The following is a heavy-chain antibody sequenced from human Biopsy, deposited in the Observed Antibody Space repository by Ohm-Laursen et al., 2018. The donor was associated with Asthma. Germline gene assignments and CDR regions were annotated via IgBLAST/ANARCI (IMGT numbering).Heavy chain of an antibody. Sequence: SETLSLTCPVSGGSITSSSYYWGWIRQPPGKGMEWIGSMYHSGSPYYHPSLKSRATISVDTSKNQLSLKMSSVTVADTAVYYCARHDHRWDTYADFWGQGTLVTVSS. CDR1: GGSITSSSYY. CDR3: ARHDHRWDTYADF. V-gene: IGHV4-39*01. CDR2: MYHSGSP. D-gene: IGHD2-2*01. J-gene: IGHJ4*02.